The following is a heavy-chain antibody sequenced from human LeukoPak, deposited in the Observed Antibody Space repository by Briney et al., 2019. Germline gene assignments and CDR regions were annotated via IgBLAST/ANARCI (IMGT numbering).Heavy chain of an antibody. CDR3: ARDRNYFEALHRSY. D-gene: IGHD3-10*01. CDR2: VTGNGDNT. CDR1: GFTFSSYA. Sequence: GGSLRLSCAASGFTFSSYAMSWVRQAPGKGLEWVSSVTGNGDNTFHADSVKGRFAISRDNSKNMLYLQINSLRAEDTAVYYCARDRNYFEALHRSYWGQGTLVTVSS. V-gene: IGHV3-23*01. J-gene: IGHJ4*02.